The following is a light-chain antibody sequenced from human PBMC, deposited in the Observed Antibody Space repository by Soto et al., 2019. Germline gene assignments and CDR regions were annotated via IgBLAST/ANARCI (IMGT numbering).Light chain of an antibody. J-gene: IGKJ4*01. Sequence: DIQMTQSPSSLSASVGDRVTITCGASQDITNYLAWYQQKPGKVPKLLIYAASTLPTGVPSRFSGSGSGTDFTLTISILQPEDVATYYCQKYDSAPLTFGGGTKVEIK. CDR2: AAS. CDR3: QKYDSAPLT. CDR1: QDITNY. V-gene: IGKV1-27*01.